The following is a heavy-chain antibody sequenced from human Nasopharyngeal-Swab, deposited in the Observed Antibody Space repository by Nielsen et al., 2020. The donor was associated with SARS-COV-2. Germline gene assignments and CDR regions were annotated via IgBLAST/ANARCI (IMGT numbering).Heavy chain of an antibody. D-gene: IGHD5-18*01. CDR3: ASESAMAWGGVDY. V-gene: IGHV3-30*03. J-gene: IGHJ4*02. CDR1: GFTFSSYG. CDR2: ISYDGSNK. Sequence: GGSLRLSCAASGFTFSSYGMHWVRQAPGKGLEWVAVISYDGSNKYYADSVKGRFTISRDNSKNTLYLQMNSLRAEDTAVYYCASESAMAWGGVDYWGQGTLVTVSS.